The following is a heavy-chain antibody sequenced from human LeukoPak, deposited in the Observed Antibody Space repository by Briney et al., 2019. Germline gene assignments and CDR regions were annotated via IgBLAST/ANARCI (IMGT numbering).Heavy chain of an antibody. D-gene: IGHD3-10*01. J-gene: IGHJ4*02. CDR2: ISSSSSYI. V-gene: IGHV3-21*01. Sequence: GGSLRLSCAASGFSFSSYSMNWVRQAPGKGLEWVSSISSSSSYIYYADSVKGRFTISRDNAKNSLYLQMNSVRAEDTAVYYCARDPWFGELHYFDYWGQGPLVTVSS. CDR3: ARDPWFGELHYFDY. CDR1: GFSFSSYS.